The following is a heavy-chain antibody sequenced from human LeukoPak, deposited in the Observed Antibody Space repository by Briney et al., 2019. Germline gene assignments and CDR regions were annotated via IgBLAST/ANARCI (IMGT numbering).Heavy chain of an antibody. CDR2: ISSSSSTI. CDR3: ARVFVTTADDAFDI. Sequence: PGGSLRLSCAASGFTFSSYSMNWVRQAPGKGLEWVSYISSSSSTIYYADSVKGRFTISRDNAKNSLYLQMNSLRAEDTAVYYCARVFVTTADDAFDIWGQGTMVTVSS. D-gene: IGHD4-17*01. V-gene: IGHV3-48*01. J-gene: IGHJ3*02. CDR1: GFTFSSYS.